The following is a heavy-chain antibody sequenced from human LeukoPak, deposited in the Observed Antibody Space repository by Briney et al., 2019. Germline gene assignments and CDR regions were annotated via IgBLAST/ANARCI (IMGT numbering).Heavy chain of an antibody. CDR1: GGSISSSSYY. CDR2: IYYSGST. CDR3: ARIHYGSGSPPHFDY. J-gene: IGHJ4*02. D-gene: IGHD3-10*01. V-gene: IGHV4-39*01. Sequence: SETLSLTCTVSGGSISSSSYYWGWIRQPPGKGLEWIGSIYYSGSTYYNPSLKSRVTISVDTSKNQFSLKLSSVTAADTAVYYCARIHYGSGSPPHFDYWGQGTLVTVSS.